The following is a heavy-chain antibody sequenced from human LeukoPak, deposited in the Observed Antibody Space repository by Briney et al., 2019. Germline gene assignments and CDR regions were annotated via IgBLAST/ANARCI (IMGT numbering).Heavy chain of an antibody. CDR2: IVASGGGT. CDR1: GFTFSSYS. V-gene: IGHV3-23*01. J-gene: IGHJ4*02. Sequence: GGSLRLSCAASGFTFSSYSMGWVRQAPGKGLEWVSAIVASGGGTYYADSVKGRFTISRDNSKNTLYLQMNSLRAEDTAEYYCAKTQGYFDYWGQGTLVTVSS. CDR3: AKTQGYFDY.